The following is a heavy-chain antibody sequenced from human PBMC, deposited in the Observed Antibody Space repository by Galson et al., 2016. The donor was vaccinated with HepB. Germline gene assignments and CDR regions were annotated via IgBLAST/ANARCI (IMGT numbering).Heavy chain of an antibody. CDR3: ARHSGGDGGQDYFDY. CDR1: GYSFTNYW. Sequence: QSGAEVKKPGESLRISCEGSGYSFTNYWITWVRQMPGKGLEWVGRIDPSDSYTNYSTSFQGHVSISADKSIYTAYLQWSSLKASDTAMYYCARHSGGDGGQDYFDYWGQGTLVTVSS. D-gene: IGHD3-16*01. CDR2: IDPSDSYT. V-gene: IGHV5-10-1*01. J-gene: IGHJ4*02.